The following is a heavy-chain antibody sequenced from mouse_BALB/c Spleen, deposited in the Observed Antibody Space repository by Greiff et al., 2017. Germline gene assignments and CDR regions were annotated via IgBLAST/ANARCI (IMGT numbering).Heavy chain of an antibody. D-gene: IGHD2-4*01. Sequence: QVQLQQSGAELVRPGVSVKISCKGSGYTFTDYAMHWVKQSHAKSLEWIGVISTYYGDASYNQKFKGKATMTVDKSSSTAYMELARLASEDSAIYYCARDYGFAYWGQGTLVTVSA. V-gene: IGHV1S137*01. CDR1: GYTFTDYA. CDR2: ISTYYGDA. J-gene: IGHJ3*01. CDR3: ARDYGFAY.